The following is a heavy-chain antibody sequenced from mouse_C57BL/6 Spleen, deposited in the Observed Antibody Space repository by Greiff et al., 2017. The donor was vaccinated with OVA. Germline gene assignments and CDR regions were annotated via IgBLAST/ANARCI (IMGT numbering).Heavy chain of an antibody. J-gene: IGHJ3*01. Sequence: VQLQQPGAELVKPGASVKMSCKASGYTFTSYWITWVKQRPGQGLEWIGDIYPGSGSTNYNEKFKSKATLTVDTSSSTAYMQLSSLTSEDSAVYYCARARNYYGSSYDAYWGQGTLVTVSA. V-gene: IGHV1-55*01. CDR3: ARARNYYGSSYDAY. CDR1: GYTFTSYW. D-gene: IGHD1-1*01. CDR2: IYPGSGST.